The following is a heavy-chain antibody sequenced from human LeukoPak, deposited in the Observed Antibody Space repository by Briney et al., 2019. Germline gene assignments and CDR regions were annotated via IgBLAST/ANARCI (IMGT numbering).Heavy chain of an antibody. CDR1: GYTFTGYY. J-gene: IGHJ4*02. CDR2: INPNSGGT. D-gene: IGHD3-10*01. Sequence: ASVKVSCKASGYTFTGYYMHWVRQAPGQGLEWMGRINPNSGGTNYAQKFRGRVTMTRDTSISTAYMELSRLRSDDTAVYYCARDRRITMVRGVIITYWGQGTLVTVSS. CDR3: ARDRRITMVRGVIITY. V-gene: IGHV1-2*06.